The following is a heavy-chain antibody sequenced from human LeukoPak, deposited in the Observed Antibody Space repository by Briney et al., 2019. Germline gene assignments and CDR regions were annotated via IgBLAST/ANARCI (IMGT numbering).Heavy chain of an antibody. CDR2: INPSGGST. CDR3: ARGTFITMIVVVTVRFDY. Sequence: ASVKVSCKASGYTFTGYYIHWVRQAPGQGLEWMGIINPSGGSTSYAQKFQGRVTMTRDTSTSTVYMELSSLRSEDTAVYYCARGTFITMIVVVTVRFDYWGQGTLVTVSS. J-gene: IGHJ4*02. V-gene: IGHV1-46*01. D-gene: IGHD3-22*01. CDR1: GYTFTGYY.